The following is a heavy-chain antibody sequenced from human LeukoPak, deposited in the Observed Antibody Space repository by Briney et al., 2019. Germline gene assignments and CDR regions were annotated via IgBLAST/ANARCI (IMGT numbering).Heavy chain of an antibody. D-gene: IGHD4/OR15-4a*01. V-gene: IGHV7-4-1*02. Sequence: ASVKVSCKASGYMFSRYAIHWVRQAPGQGLEWMGWINTNNGNPTYAQGFKGRLVFFLDTSANTAYLQISGLKTEDTAMYYCGRDANLDFWGQGTLVTVSS. CDR3: GRDANLDF. CDR2: INTNNGNP. CDR1: GYMFSRYA. J-gene: IGHJ4*02.